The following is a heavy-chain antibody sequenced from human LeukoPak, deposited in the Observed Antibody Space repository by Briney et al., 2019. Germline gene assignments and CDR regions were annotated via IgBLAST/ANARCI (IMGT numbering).Heavy chain of an antibody. CDR1: GGTFSSYA. D-gene: IGHD3-10*01. V-gene: IGHV1-69*04. CDR2: IIPILGIA. CDR3: ARLLWFGEYNY. J-gene: IGHJ4*02. Sequence: SVKVSCKASGGTFSSYAISWVRQAPGQGLEWMGRIIPILGIANYAQKFQGRVTITADKSTSTAYMELRSLRSDDTAVYYCARLLWFGEYNYWGQGTLVTVSS.